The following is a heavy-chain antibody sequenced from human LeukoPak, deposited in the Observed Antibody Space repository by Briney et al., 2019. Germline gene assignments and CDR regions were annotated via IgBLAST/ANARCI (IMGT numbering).Heavy chain of an antibody. V-gene: IGHV4-34*01. J-gene: IGHJ4*02. CDR1: GGSFSGYY. D-gene: IGHD3-22*01. Sequence: PSETLSLTCAVYGGSFSGYYWSWIRQPPGKGLEWIGEINHSGSTNYNPSLGSRVTMSVDTSKNQFSLNLKSVTAADTAVYYCARERGDNYESSGYKDYWGQGTLVTVSS. CDR3: ARERGDNYESSGYKDY. CDR2: INHSGST.